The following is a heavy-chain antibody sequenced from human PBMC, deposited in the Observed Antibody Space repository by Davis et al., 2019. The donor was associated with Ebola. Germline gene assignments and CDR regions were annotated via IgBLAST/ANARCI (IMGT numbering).Heavy chain of an antibody. J-gene: IGHJ4*02. CDR2: FKSNSAGGTP. CDR3: TTGSPWSGSCFDS. V-gene: IGHV3-15*01. CDR1: QPTSPPTY. Sequence: SCESSQPTSPPTYCAWVRRLPGRGRDLIALFKSNSAGGTPDYPAPVEGRFTISRDDSKNTLFLQMNSLKTEDTAVYYCTTGSPWSGSCFDSWGQGTLVTVSS. D-gene: IGHD3-3*01.